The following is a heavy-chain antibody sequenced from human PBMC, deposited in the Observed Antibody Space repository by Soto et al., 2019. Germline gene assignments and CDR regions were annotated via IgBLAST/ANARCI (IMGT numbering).Heavy chain of an antibody. D-gene: IGHD2-15*01. Sequence: QVQLVQSGAEVKKPGSSVKVSCKASGGTFNVYTIIWVRQAPGQGLEWMGRIIPMLAITNYAQRFKGRVTLTADTSTTTAYMELSSLISDDTAVYYCAPGCWSGDTFDTWGQGTLVSVSS. CDR2: IIPMLAIT. CDR3: APGCWSGDTFDT. CDR1: GGTFNVYT. J-gene: IGHJ3*02. V-gene: IGHV1-69*02.